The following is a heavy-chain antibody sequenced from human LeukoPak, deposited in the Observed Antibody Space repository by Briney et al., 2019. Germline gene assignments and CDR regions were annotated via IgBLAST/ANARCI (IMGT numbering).Heavy chain of an antibody. D-gene: IGHD4-11*01. CDR2: INHSGST. J-gene: IGHJ4*02. V-gene: IGHV4-34*01. Sequence: SETLSLTCAVYGGSFSGYYWSWIRQPPGKGLEWIGEINHSGSTNYNPSLKSRVTISVDTSKNQFSLKLSSVTAADTAVYYCARGRGYSNYRYWGQGTLVTVSS. CDR1: GGSFSGYY. CDR3: ARGRGYSNYRY.